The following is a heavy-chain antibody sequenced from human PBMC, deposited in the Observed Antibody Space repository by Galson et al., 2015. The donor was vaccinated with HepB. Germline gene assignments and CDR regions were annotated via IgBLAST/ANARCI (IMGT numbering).Heavy chain of an antibody. CDR3: DKDPYLYSALAGTMAGFDY. CDR2: ISYDGSNK. V-gene: IGHV3-30*18. Sequence: SLRLSCAASGFTFSNYGMHWVRQAPGKGLEWVAVISYDGSNKYYADSVKGRFTISRDNSKNTLYLQMNSLRAEDTALYYCDKDPYLYSALAGTMAGFDYWGQGTLVTVSS. D-gene: IGHD6-19*01. J-gene: IGHJ4*02. CDR1: GFTFSNYG.